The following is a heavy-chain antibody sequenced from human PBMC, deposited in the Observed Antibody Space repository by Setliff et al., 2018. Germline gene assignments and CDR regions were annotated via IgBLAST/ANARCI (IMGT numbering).Heavy chain of an antibody. V-gene: IGHV3-7*05. CDR2: IKQDGSET. CDR1: GFTFTSYW. Sequence: PGGSLRLSCAASGFTFTSYWMSWVRQAPGKGLEWVANIKQDGSETYYVDSVKGRFTISRDNAKNSLYLQMNSLGAEDTAVYYCARDRADSSWQSDYWGQGTLVTVSS. CDR3: ARDRADSSWQSDY. J-gene: IGHJ4*02. D-gene: IGHD6-13*01.